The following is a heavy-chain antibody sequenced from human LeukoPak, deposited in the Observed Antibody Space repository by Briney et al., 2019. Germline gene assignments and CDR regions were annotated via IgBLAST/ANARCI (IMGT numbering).Heavy chain of an antibody. CDR2: ISSSSSYT. D-gene: IGHD2-15*01. Sequence: GGSLRLSCAASGFTFSAYYMSWIRQAPGKGLGWVSYISSSSSYTNCADSVKGRFTISRDNAKNSLYLQMNSLRAEDTAVYYCARWRCSGGSCYSGVDYWGQGTLVTVSS. J-gene: IGHJ4*02. V-gene: IGHV3-11*06. CDR1: GFTFSAYY. CDR3: ARWRCSGGSCYSGVDY.